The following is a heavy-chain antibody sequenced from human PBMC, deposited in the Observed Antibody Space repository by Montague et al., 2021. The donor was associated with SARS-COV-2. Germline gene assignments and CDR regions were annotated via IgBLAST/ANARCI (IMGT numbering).Heavy chain of an antibody. CDR2: INHSGST. CDR1: GGSFSGYY. D-gene: IGHD2-2*02. CDR3: ASLSMGYWCSSNFYSYGFDP. Sequence: SETLSLTCAVYGGSFSGYYWSWIRQSPGKGLEWIGEINHSGSTNYNPSLKSRVTISVDTSKNQFSLKLSSVTAAGTAVYYCASLSMGYWCSSNFYSYGFDPWGQGALVTVSS. J-gene: IGHJ5*02. V-gene: IGHV4-34*01.